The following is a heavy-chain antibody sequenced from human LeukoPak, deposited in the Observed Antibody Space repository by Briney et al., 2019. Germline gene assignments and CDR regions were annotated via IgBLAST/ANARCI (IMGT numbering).Heavy chain of an antibody. CDR2: IIPIFGTA. CDR3: ARGFPDGYGDYYYYYMDV. Sequence: SVKVSCKASGGTFSSYAISWVRQAPGQGLEWMGGIIPIFGTANYAQKFQGRVTITADESTSTAYMELSRLRSDDTAVYYCARGFPDGYGDYYYYYMDVWGKGTTVTVSS. CDR1: GGTFSSYA. J-gene: IGHJ6*03. V-gene: IGHV1-69*13. D-gene: IGHD5-24*01.